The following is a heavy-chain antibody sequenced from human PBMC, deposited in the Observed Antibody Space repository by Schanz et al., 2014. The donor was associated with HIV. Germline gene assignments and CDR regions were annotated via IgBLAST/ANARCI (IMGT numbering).Heavy chain of an antibody. D-gene: IGHD3-10*01. Sequence: QVQLVESGGGVVQPGRSLRLSCAGSGLTFSSYAMHWVRQAAGKGLEWVAVISYDGSNKNYADSVKGRFTISRDNSKNTLYLQMNSLRAEDTAVYYCARDLRAKYYGPQVDWFDSWGQGTRVTVTS. CDR3: ARDLRAKYYGPQVDWFDS. CDR2: ISYDGSNK. J-gene: IGHJ5*01. CDR1: GLTFSSYA. V-gene: IGHV3-30-3*01.